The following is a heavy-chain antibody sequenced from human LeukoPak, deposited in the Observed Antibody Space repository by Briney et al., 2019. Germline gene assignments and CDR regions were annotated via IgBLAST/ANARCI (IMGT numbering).Heavy chain of an antibody. Sequence: GGSLRLSCAASGFTFSSYSMNWVRQAPGKGLEWVSSISSSSPYIYYADSVKGRFTVSRDNAKNSLYLQMNSLRAEDTAVYYCARTLLWFGESNDAFDIWGQGTMVTVSS. J-gene: IGHJ3*02. CDR2: ISSSSPYI. CDR3: ARTLLWFGESNDAFDI. D-gene: IGHD3-10*01. CDR1: GFTFSSYS. V-gene: IGHV3-21*01.